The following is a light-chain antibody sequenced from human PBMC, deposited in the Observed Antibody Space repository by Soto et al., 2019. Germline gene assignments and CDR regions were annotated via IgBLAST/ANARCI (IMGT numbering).Light chain of an antibody. V-gene: IGKV3-20*01. CDR1: QSVSSSY. CDR2: GAS. Sequence: EIVLTQSPGTLSLSPGERATLSCRASQSVSSSYLAWYQQKPGQAPRLLIYGASSRATGIPDRFSGSGSGTDFALTIRRLEPEDFAVNYCQQYGGSPAWTFGQGTKVEIK. J-gene: IGKJ1*01. CDR3: QQYGGSPAWT.